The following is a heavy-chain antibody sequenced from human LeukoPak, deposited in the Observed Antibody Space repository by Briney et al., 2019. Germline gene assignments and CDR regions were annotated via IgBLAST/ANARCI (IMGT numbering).Heavy chain of an antibody. J-gene: IGHJ6*03. Sequence: KPSEALSLTCTVSGGSISSYYWSWIRQPPGKGLEWIGEINHSGSTNYNPSLKSRVTISVDTSKNQFSLKLSSVTAADTAVYYCTRELRYFDWLVRDYYYYMDVWGKGTTVTVSS. CDR2: INHSGST. CDR1: GGSISSYY. D-gene: IGHD3-9*01. CDR3: TRELRYFDWLVRDYYYYMDV. V-gene: IGHV4-34*01.